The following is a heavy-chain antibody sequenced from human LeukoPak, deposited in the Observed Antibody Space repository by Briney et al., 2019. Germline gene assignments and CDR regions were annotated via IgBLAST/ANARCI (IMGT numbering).Heavy chain of an antibody. J-gene: IGHJ6*02. V-gene: IGHV3-7*01. CDR3: ARWGAGCSSTSCYGLQDYYYGMDV. CDR2: IKQDGSEK. CDR1: GFTFSSYW. Sequence: GGSLRLSCAASGFTFSSYWMSWVRQAPGKGLEWVANIKQDGSEKYYVDSVKGRFTISRDNAKNSLYLQMNSLRAEDTAVYYCARWGAGCSSTSCYGLQDYYYGMDVWGQGTTVTVSS. D-gene: IGHD2-2*01.